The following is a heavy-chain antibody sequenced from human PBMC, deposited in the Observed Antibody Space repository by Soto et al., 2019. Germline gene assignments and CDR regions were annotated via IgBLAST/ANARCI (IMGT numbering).Heavy chain of an antibody. V-gene: IGHV1-69*01. J-gene: IGHJ6*02. Sequence: QVQLEQSGGEVKKPGSSVKVSCKASGVTFSKFIMTWVRQAPGLGLEWVGGIIPIFGTANYAQKFQGRVTITAYESTSTSYLEVSTLRSEDTAVYYCAKVRYSSPMGYYYGMDVWGQGTAVTVSS. CDR3: AKVRYSSPMGYYYGMDV. CDR2: IIPIFGTA. CDR1: GVTFSKFI. D-gene: IGHD6-19*01.